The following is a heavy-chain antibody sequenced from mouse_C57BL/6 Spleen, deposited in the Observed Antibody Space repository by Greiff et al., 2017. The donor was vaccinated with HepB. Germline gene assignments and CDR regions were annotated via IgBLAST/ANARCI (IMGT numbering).Heavy chain of an antibody. CDR1: GYTFTSYW. CDR3: ARDYGSGGFAY. J-gene: IGHJ3*01. CDR2: IDPSDSET. D-gene: IGHD1-1*01. Sequence: QVQLQQPGAELVRPGSSVKLSCKASGYTFTSYWMHWVQQRPIQGLEWIGNIDPSDSETHYNQKFKDKATLTVDKSSSTAYMQISSLTSEDSAIYYCARDYGSGGFAYWGQGTLVTVSA. V-gene: IGHV1-52*01.